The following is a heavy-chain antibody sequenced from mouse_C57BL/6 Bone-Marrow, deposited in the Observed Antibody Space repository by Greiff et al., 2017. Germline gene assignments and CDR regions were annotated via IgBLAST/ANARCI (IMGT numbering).Heavy chain of an antibody. V-gene: IGHV2-5*01. CDR3: AKNYGGTPSYWYFDV. J-gene: IGHJ1*03. CDR1: GFSLTSYG. CDR2: IWRGGST. Sequence: QVQLQQSGPGLVQPSQSLSITCTVSGFSLTSYGVHWVRQSPGKGLEWLGVIWRGGSTDYNAAFMSRLSITKDNSKSQVFFKMNSLQADDTAIYYCAKNYGGTPSYWYFDVWGTGTTVTVSS. D-gene: IGHD1-2*01.